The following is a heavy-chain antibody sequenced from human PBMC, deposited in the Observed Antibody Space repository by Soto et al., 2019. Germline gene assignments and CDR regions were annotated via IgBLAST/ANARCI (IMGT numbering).Heavy chain of an antibody. D-gene: IGHD2-15*01. CDR1: GFTFSSYS. Sequence: EVQLVESGGGLVQPGGSLRLSCAASGFTFSSYSMNWVRQAPGKGLEWVSYISSSSSTIYYADSVKGRFTISRDNAKNSLYLQMVSLRDEDSAVYYCPLLLGPNGFDPWGPGTLVTGSS. CDR2: ISSSSSTI. CDR3: PLLLGPNGFDP. J-gene: IGHJ5*02. V-gene: IGHV3-48*02.